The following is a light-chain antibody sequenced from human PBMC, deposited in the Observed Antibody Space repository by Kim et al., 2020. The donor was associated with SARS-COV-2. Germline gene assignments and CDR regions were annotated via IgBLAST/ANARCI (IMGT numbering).Light chain of an antibody. J-gene: IGLJ1*01. CDR3: NSRDTGGDPHYV. Sequence: SSELTQDPAVSVALGQTVTITCQGDSLRTFSTTWYQQKPGQAPVLLVYAKNNRPSGIPDRFSAASSRNTASLTITGTQAEDEAVYYCNSRDTGGDPHYVFGTGTKVTVL. CDR1: SLRTFS. CDR2: AKN. V-gene: IGLV3-19*01.